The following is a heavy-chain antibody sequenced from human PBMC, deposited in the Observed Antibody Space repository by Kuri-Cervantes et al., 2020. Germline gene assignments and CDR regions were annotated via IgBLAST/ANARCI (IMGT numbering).Heavy chain of an antibody. CDR1: GFTFSSYG. D-gene: IGHD5-12*01. CDR3: AKGGIVATNLYFDY. CDR2: IWYDGSNK. Sequence: GESLKISCAASGFTFSSYGMHWVRQAPGKGLEWVAVIWYDGSNKYYADSVKGRFTISRDNSKNTLYLQMNSLRAEDTAVYYCAKGGIVATNLYFDYWGQGTLVTVSS. V-gene: IGHV3-33*06. J-gene: IGHJ4*02.